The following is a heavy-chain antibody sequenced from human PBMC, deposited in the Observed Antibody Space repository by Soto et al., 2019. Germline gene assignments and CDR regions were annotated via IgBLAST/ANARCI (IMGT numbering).Heavy chain of an antibody. CDR3: ARAAVKLGATLFDS. V-gene: IGHV4-34*01. CDR2: INHSGFT. Sequence: SETLSLTCAVSGGSLRGHYWSWIRQSPEKGLEWTGEINHSGFTNYNPTLKSRVTISRDASKNQFSLRLSSMTAADSAVYFCARAAVKLGATLFDSWGQGTLVTVSS. CDR1: GGSLRGHY. J-gene: IGHJ4*02. D-gene: IGHD1-26*01.